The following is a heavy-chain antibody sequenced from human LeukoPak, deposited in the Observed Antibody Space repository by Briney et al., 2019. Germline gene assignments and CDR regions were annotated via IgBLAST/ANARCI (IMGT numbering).Heavy chain of an antibody. CDR2: INQDESEK. Sequence: PGGSLRLSCAASGFTFSAYAMHWVRQAPGKGLEWVATINQDESEKYYLDSVKGRFTISRDTAKNSLYLQMYSLTAEDTALYYCARYCTFRTCSGTKFDSWGPGTLVTVSS. J-gene: IGHJ4*02. D-gene: IGHD1-1*01. V-gene: IGHV3-7*03. CDR1: GFTFSAYA. CDR3: ARYCTFRTCSGTKFDS.